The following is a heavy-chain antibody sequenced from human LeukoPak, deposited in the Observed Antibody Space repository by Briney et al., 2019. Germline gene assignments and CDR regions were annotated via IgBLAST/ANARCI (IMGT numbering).Heavy chain of an antibody. V-gene: IGHV4-59*13. CDR2: VYYSGST. Sequence: SETLSLTCTVSGVSINSYYWSWTRQPPGKGVEWIGDVYYSGSTNYNPSLKSRVTISLDTSNNEVSLKLSSVTAADTAVFYCARLSRIASAGAYSYHSMDVWGQGTTVTVSS. J-gene: IGHJ6*02. CDR3: ARLSRIASAGAYSYHSMDV. D-gene: IGHD6-13*01. CDR1: GVSINSYY.